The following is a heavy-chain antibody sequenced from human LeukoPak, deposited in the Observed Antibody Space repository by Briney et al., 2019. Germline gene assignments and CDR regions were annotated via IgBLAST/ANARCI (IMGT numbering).Heavy chain of an antibody. CDR2: INQEGREK. Sequence: GGSLRLSCAASGFTFSSYWMSWVRQAPGKGLEGVANINQEGREKYYVDSVKGRFTISRGNAKNSLYLQMNSLRAEDTAVYYCARVGPTAAGLVGTNWFDPWGQGTLVTVSS. D-gene: IGHD6-13*01. V-gene: IGHV3-7*01. CDR1: GFTFSSYW. CDR3: ARVGPTAAGLVGTNWFDP. J-gene: IGHJ5*02.